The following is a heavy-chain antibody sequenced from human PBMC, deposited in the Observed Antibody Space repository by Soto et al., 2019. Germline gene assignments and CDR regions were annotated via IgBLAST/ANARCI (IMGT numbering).Heavy chain of an antibody. CDR1: GFTVSSNY. V-gene: IGHV3-53*01. D-gene: IGHD6-13*01. J-gene: IGHJ4*02. CDR2: IYSGGST. CDR3: EREAVAAAGRAPFDY. Sequence: LGGSLRLSCAASGFTVSSNYMSWVRQAPGKGLEWVSVIYSGGSTYYADSVKGRFTISRDNSKNTLYLQMNSLRAEDTAVYYCEREAVAAAGRAPFDYWGQGTLVTVS.